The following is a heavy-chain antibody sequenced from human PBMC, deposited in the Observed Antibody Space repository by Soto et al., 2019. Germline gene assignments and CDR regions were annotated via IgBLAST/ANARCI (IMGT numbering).Heavy chain of an antibody. CDR3: TTPRRITMVRGVPIDAFDI. CDR1: GFTFSNYC. Sequence: GSLRLSCAASGFTFSNYCMSWVRQAPGKGLEWVGRIKSKTDGGTTDYAAPVKGRFTISRDDSKNTLYLQMNSLKTEDTAVYYCTTPRRITMVRGVPIDAFDIWGQGTMVTVSS. D-gene: IGHD3-10*01. V-gene: IGHV3-15*01. CDR2: IKSKTDGGTT. J-gene: IGHJ3*02.